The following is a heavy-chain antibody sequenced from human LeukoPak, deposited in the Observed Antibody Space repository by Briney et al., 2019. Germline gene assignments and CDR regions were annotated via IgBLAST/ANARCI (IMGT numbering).Heavy chain of an antibody. CDR2: IIPIFDTS. Sequence: SVKVSCKASGDTFSSYAITWVRQAPGQGLEWMGGIIPIFDTSNYAQKFQGRVTFTSDDSTSTAYMELSSLRSEDTAVYYCARIVVVNLPRAGYYYYMDVWGKGTTVTISS. V-gene: IGHV1-69*13. D-gene: IGHD3-22*01. CDR1: GDTFSSYA. CDR3: ARIVVVNLPRAGYYYYMDV. J-gene: IGHJ6*03.